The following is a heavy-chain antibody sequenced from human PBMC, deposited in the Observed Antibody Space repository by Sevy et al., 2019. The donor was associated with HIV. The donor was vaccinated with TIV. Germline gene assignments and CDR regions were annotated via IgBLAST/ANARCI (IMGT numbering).Heavy chain of an antibody. D-gene: IGHD1-26*01. V-gene: IGHV4-59*11. CDR1: GGSITSLY. CDR3: AGENAWGRGYS. Sequence: SETLSLTCTVSGGSITSLYWNWIRQPPGKGLEWIANIYYNGHINYKPSLKSRVTLSIDKSKNQFSRRLSSVTATDTARYYCAGENAWGRGYSWGQGTLVTVSS. J-gene: IGHJ4*02. CDR2: IYYNGHI.